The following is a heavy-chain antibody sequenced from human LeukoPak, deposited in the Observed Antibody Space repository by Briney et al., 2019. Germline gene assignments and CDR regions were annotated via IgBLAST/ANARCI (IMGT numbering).Heavy chain of an antibody. J-gene: IGHJ6*02. Sequence: SETLSLTCTVSGGSISSSSYYWGWIRQPPGRGLDWIGTNYYAGGTYYNPSLKSRVTISVDTSKNQFSLRLSSVTAADTAVYYCARGFGESEYYYYVMDVWGQGTTVTVSS. CDR3: ARGFGESEYYYYVMDV. V-gene: IGHV4-39*01. D-gene: IGHD3-10*01. CDR2: NYYAGGT. CDR1: GGSISSSSYY.